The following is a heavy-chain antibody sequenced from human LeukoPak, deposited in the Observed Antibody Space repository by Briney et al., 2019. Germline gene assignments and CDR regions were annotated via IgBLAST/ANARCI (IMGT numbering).Heavy chain of an antibody. Sequence: SVKVSCKASGFDFITSVIHWVRQARGQRLEWIGSLVVGSGNTDYAQKLSERVTITRDLSATTAYMELRSLTSDDTAVYYCGGVLKIGYNSFDYGGREPW. CDR2: LVVGSGNT. CDR1: GFDFITSV. J-gene: IGHJ4*02. V-gene: IGHV1-58*02. D-gene: IGHD5-24*01. CDR3: GGVLKIGYNSFDY.